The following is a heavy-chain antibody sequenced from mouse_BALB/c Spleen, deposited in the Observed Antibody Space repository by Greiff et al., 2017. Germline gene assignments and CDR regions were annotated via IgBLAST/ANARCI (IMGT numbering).Heavy chain of an antibody. V-gene: IGHV3-6*02. CDR2: ISYDGSN. CDR1: GYSITSGYY. CDR3: ARGLRRYFDV. D-gene: IGHD1-2*01. J-gene: IGHJ1*01. Sequence: EVHLVESGPGLVKPSQSLSLTCSVTGYSITSGYYWNWIRQFPGNKLEWMGYISYDGSNNYNPSLKNRISITRDTSKNQFFLKLNSVTTEDTATYYCARGLRRYFDVWGAGTTVTVSS.